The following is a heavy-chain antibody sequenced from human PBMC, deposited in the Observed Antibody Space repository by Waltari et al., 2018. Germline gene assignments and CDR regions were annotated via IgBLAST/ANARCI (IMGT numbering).Heavy chain of an antibody. CDR3: AKDGAARPGEFDY. J-gene: IGHJ4*02. D-gene: IGHD6-6*01. CDR1: GFTFSSYG. Sequence: QVQLVESGGGVVQPGGSLRLSCAASGFTFSSYGMHWVRQAPGKGLEGVAFIRNDGSNKYYADSVKGRFTISRDNSKNTLYLQMNSLRAEDTAVYYCAKDGAARPGEFDYWGQGTLVTVSS. CDR2: IRNDGSNK. V-gene: IGHV3-30*02.